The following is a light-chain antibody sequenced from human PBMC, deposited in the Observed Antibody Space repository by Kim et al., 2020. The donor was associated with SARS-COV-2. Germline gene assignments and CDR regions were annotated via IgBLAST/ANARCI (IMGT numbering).Light chain of an antibody. V-gene: IGKV3-20*01. Sequence: EIVLTQSPGTLSLSPGERATLSCRANQSVSSSYLAWYQQKPGQAPRLLIYGASSRATGIPDRFSGSGSGTDFTLTISRLEPEEFAVYYCQQYGSSLWTFGQGTKVEIK. CDR1: QSVSSSY. CDR2: GAS. J-gene: IGKJ1*01. CDR3: QQYGSSLWT.